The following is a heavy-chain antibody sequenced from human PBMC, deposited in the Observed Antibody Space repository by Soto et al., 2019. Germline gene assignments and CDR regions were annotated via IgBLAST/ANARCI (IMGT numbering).Heavy chain of an antibody. D-gene: IGHD2-21*02. J-gene: IGHJ4*02. CDR1: GFTFSNAW. Sequence: EVQLVESGGGLVKPGGSLRLSCAASGFTFSNAWMSWVRQAPGKGLEWVGRIKSKTDGGTTDYAAPVKGRFTISRDDSKNTLYLQMNSLKTEDTAVYYCTTESPTEGCGGDCLKYYFDYWGQGTLVTVSS. CDR3: TTESPTEGCGGDCLKYYFDY. CDR2: IKSKTDGGTT. V-gene: IGHV3-15*01.